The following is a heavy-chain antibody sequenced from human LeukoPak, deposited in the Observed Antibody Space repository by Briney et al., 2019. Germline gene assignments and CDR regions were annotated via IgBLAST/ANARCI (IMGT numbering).Heavy chain of an antibody. CDR2: INYSGTT. D-gene: IGHD5-24*01. Sequence: PSETLSLTCTVSGGSITSSSYYWGWIRQPPGKGLEWIGSINYSGTTYYNPSLKSRVTISVDTSKNQFSLKLNFVTAADTAVYYCARGTEADGTFMFDFWGQGTLVTVSS. CDR3: ARGTEADGTFMFDF. V-gene: IGHV4-39*07. CDR1: GGSITSSSYY. J-gene: IGHJ4*02.